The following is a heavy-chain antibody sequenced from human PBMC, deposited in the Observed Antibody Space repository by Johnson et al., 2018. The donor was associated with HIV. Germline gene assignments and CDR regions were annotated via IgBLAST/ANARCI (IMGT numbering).Heavy chain of an antibody. CDR2: INWHGGST. CDR1: GFTFDDYG. D-gene: IGHD1-26*01. Sequence: VQLVESGGGVVRPGGSLRLSCAASGFTFDDYGMSWVRQAPGKGLEWVSGINWHGGSTGYADSVKGRFTISRDNAKNSLYLQMNSLRAEDTALYYCARDFGLEWELDGAFDIWGQGTMVTVYS. CDR3: ARDFGLEWELDGAFDI. V-gene: IGHV3-20*04. J-gene: IGHJ3*02.